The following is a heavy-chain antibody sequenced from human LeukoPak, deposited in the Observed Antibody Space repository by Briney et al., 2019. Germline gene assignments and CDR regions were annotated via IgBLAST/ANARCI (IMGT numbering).Heavy chain of an antibody. CDR3: ARETRSGRYGMDV. CDR1: GFTFSSYS. J-gene: IGHJ6*02. Sequence: GGSLRLSCAASGFTFSSYSMNWVRQAPGKGLEWVSYISSSSSTIYYADSVKGRFTISRDNAKNSLYLQMNSLRAEDTAVYYCARETRSGRYGMDVWGQGTTVTVSS. V-gene: IGHV3-48*04. CDR2: ISSSSSTI. D-gene: IGHD5-12*01.